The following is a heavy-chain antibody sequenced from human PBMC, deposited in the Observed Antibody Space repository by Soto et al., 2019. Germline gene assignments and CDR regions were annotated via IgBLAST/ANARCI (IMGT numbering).Heavy chain of an antibody. D-gene: IGHD2-2*01. Sequence: GGSLRLSCAASGFTFSSYAMSWVRQAPGKGLEWVSAISGSGGSTYYADSVKGRFTISRDNSKDTLNLQMNSLRAEDTAVYYCARDRHPYSTKYYFDYWGQGTLVTVSS. CDR1: GFTFSSYA. J-gene: IGHJ4*02. V-gene: IGHV3-23*01. CDR3: ARDRHPYSTKYYFDY. CDR2: ISGSGGST.